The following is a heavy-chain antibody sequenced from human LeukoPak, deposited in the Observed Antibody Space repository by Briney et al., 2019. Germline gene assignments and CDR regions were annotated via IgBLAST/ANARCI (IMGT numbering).Heavy chain of an antibody. V-gene: IGHV1-69*05. CDR3: AKGHYDSSGYVDY. Sequence: ASVKVSCKASGGTFSSYAINWVRQAPGQGLEWMGGIIPIFGTANYAQKFQGRVTITTDESTSTAYMELSSLRSEDTAVYYCAKGHYDSSGYVDYWGQGTLVTVSS. D-gene: IGHD3-22*01. J-gene: IGHJ4*02. CDR2: IIPIFGTA. CDR1: GGTFSSYA.